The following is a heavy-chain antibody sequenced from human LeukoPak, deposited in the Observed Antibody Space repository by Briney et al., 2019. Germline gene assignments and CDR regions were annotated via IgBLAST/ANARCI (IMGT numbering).Heavy chain of an antibody. CDR2: IYYSGST. V-gene: IGHV4-59*12. J-gene: IGHJ6*03. CDR3: ARGGREYYYGSGRGRYYYYYYYMDV. CDR1: GGSISSYY. Sequence: SETLSLTCTVSGGSISSYYWSWIRQPPGKGLEWIGYIYYSGSTNYNPSLKSRVTISVDTSKNQFSLKLSSVTAADTAVHYCARGGREYYYGSGRGRYYYYYYYMDVWGKGTTVTVSS. D-gene: IGHD3-10*01.